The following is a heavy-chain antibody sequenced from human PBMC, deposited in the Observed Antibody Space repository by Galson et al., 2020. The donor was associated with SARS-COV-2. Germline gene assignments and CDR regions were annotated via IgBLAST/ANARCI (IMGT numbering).Heavy chain of an antibody. J-gene: IGHJ6*02. CDR2: ISYDGSNK. CDR3: AKAGGRQWLSIYYYGMDV. V-gene: IGHV3-30*18. D-gene: IGHD6-19*01. Sequence: GGSLRLSCAASGFTFSSYGMHWVRQAPGKGLEWVAVISYDGSNKYYADSVKGRFTISRDNSKNTLYLQMNSLRAEDTAVYYCAKAGGRQWLSIYYYGMDVWGQGTTVTVSS. CDR1: GFTFSSYG.